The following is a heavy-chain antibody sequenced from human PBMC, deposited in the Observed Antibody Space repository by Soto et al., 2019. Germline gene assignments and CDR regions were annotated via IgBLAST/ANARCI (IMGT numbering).Heavy chain of an antibody. CDR1: GHTFTRYG. Sequence: ASVKVSCKASGHTFTRYGFSWLRQAPGQGLEWMGWISGYNGNTNYAQKFQGRFIMTTDTSTSTGYMELRSLRSDDTAMYYCAISGVPSGGHRFDPWGQGTLVTVSS. V-gene: IGHV1-18*01. D-gene: IGHD3-16*01. CDR2: ISGYNGNT. CDR3: AISGVPSGGHRFDP. J-gene: IGHJ5*02.